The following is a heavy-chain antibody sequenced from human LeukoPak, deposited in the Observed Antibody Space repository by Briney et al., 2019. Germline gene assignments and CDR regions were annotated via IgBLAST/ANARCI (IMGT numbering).Heavy chain of an antibody. CDR3: ARTEFVVVTAIRAKYFQH. CDR1: GGSFSGYY. V-gene: IGHV4-34*01. CDR2: INHSGST. J-gene: IGHJ1*01. D-gene: IGHD2-21*02. Sequence: SETLSLTCAVYGGSFSGYYWSWIRQPPGKGLEWIGEINHSGSTNYNPSLKSRVTISVDTSKNQFSLKLSSVTAADAAVYYCARTEFVVVTAIRAKYFQHWGQGTLVTISS.